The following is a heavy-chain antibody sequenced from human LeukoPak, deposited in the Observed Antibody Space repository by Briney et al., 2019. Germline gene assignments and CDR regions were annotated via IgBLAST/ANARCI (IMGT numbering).Heavy chain of an antibody. V-gene: IGHV4-34*01. J-gene: IGHJ4*02. CDR3: VTYYFDSSGPKKNY. Sequence: SETLSLTCAVYGGSFSGYYWSWLRQPPGKGLEWLGEINHSGSTNYNPSLKSRVTISVDTSKKQFSLKLSSVTAADTAVYYCVTYYFDSSGPKKNYWGQGTLVTVSS. D-gene: IGHD3-22*01. CDR2: INHSGST. CDR1: GGSFSGYY.